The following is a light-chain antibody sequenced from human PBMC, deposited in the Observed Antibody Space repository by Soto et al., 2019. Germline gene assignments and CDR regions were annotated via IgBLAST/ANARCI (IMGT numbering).Light chain of an antibody. CDR1: QSVSSSY. J-gene: IGKJ1*01. CDR2: GAS. CDR3: QQYGSSPWT. V-gene: IGKV3-20*01. Sequence: EIVLTQSPGTLSLSPGERATLSCRASQSVSSSYLAWYQQKPGQAPRPLIYGASSRAIGIADRFRGSGSGTDFTLTISRQEPEDCAVYYCQQYGSSPWTVGQGTKVEIK.